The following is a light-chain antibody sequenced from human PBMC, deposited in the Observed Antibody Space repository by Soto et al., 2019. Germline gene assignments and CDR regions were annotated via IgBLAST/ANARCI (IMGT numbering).Light chain of an antibody. CDR2: DAS. CDR3: QQYDTSYT. CDR1: ETIGYKY. Sequence: EIVLTQFPGTLSLSPGERATLSCRASETIGYKYLAWYQQKPGLAPTLLMYDASTRAPGIPDMFSGSGSGTDFTLTISRLEPGDFSVYYCQQYDTSYTFGPGTKLEI. V-gene: IGKV3-20*01. J-gene: IGKJ2*01.